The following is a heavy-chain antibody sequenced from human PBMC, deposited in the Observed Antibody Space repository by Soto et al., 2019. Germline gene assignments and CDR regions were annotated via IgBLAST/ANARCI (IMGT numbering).Heavy chain of an antibody. Sequence: GESRKISCEGSGYSFTSYWIGWVRQMPGKGLEWMGIIYPGDSDTRYSPSFQGQVIISADKSISTAYLQWSSLKASDTAMYYCARSPAGGSPPTHPSYGMVVRGPGTTLTVS. V-gene: IGHV5-51*01. CDR2: IYPGDSDT. D-gene: IGHD2-15*01. CDR1: GYSFTSYW. J-gene: IGHJ6*02. CDR3: ARSPAGGSPPTHPSYGMVV.